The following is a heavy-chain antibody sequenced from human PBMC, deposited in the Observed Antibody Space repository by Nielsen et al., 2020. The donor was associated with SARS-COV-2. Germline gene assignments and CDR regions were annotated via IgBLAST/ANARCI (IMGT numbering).Heavy chain of an antibody. D-gene: IGHD5-18*01. CDR2: IKSKTDGGTT. CDR1: GFTFSNAW. Sequence: GGSLRLSCAASGFTFSNAWMSWVRQAPGKGLEWVGRIKSKTDGGTTDYAAPVKGRFTISRDDSKNTLYLQMNSLKTEDTAVYYCTRVNEVDTAKGWFDPWGQGTLVTVSS. CDR3: TRVNEVDTAKGWFDP. J-gene: IGHJ5*02. V-gene: IGHV3-15*01.